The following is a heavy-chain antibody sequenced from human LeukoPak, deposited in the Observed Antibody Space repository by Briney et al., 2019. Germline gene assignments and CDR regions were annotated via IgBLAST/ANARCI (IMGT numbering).Heavy chain of an antibody. CDR2: INPGDSDF. J-gene: IGHJ4*02. Sequence: KNGESLKISCKGSGYNFTTYWIAWVRQLPGKGLEWMGIINPGDSDFSYSPSFQGQVTISADKSITTAYLQWSSLKASDTAMYYCARGYCSGGTCRYVTKYFDYWGQGTLVTVCS. V-gene: IGHV5-51*01. CDR1: GYNFTTYW. CDR3: ARGYCSGGTCRYVTKYFDY. D-gene: IGHD2-15*01.